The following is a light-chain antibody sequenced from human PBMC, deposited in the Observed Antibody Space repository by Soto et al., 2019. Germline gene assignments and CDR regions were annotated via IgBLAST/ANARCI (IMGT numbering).Light chain of an antibody. V-gene: IGLV2-14*01. J-gene: IGLJ3*02. CDR3: SSYTSSSTPWV. CDR2: DVS. Sequence: QSALTQPASVSGSPGQSITISCTGTSSDVGGYNYVSWYQQHPGKAPTLMIYDVSNRPSGVSNRFSGSKSGNTASLTISGLQAEDEADYYCSSYTSSSTPWVFGGGTKVTVL. CDR1: SSDVGGYNY.